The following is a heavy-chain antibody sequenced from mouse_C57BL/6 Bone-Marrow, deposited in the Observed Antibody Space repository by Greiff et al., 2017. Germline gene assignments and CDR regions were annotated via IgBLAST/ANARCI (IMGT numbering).Heavy chain of an antibody. Sequence: VQLQQPGAELVKPGASVKMSCKASGYTFTSYWITWVKQRPGHGLEWIGDIYPGSGSTNYNEKFKSKATLTADKSSSTAYMQLSSLTSEDSAVYFCVKGTFYYGSSYRADYYAMDYWGQGTAVTVSS. CDR1: GYTFTSYW. J-gene: IGHJ4*01. CDR3: VKGTFYYGSSYRADYYAMDY. D-gene: IGHD1-1*01. V-gene: IGHV1-55*01. CDR2: IYPGSGST.